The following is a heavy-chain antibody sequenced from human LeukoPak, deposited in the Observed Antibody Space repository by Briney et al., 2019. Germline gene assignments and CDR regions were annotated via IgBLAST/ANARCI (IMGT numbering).Heavy chain of an antibody. CDR1: GFTFSSSG. D-gene: IGHD3-9*01. CDR2: IRYDGSNK. J-gene: IGHJ4*02. CDR3: AKPDTDFILAGPGYFDS. Sequence: GGSLRLSCAASGFTFSSSGMHWVRQAPGKGLEWVAYIRYDGSNKYYADSVKGRFTISRDNSKNTLYMQMNSLRPEDTAVYYCAKPDTDFILAGPGYFDSWGQGILVTVSS. V-gene: IGHV3-30*02.